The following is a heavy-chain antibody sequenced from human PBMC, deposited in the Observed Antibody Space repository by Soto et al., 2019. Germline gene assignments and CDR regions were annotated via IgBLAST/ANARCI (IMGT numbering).Heavy chain of an antibody. CDR1: GGSISSSSYY. D-gene: IGHD1-26*01. J-gene: IGHJ4*02. CDR3: ARQYSGSYQYFDY. V-gene: IGHV4-39*01. CDR2: IYYSGST. Sequence: SETLSLTCTVSGGSISSSSYYWGWIRQPPGKGLEWIGSIYYSGSTYYNPSLKSRVTISVDTSKNQFSLKLSSVTAADTAVYYCARQYSGSYQYFDYWGQGTLVTVSS.